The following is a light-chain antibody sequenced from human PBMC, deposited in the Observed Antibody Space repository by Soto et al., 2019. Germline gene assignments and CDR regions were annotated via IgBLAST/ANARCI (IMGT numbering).Light chain of an antibody. Sequence: IVLTQSPATLSLSPGERATLSCRASQSVTRNQLAWFQHKPGQAPRLLIYGASNRATGIPDRFSGSGSGTDFTLTISRLEPEDFATYYCQHYNSYSEAFGQGTKVDIK. CDR1: QSVTRNQ. V-gene: IGKV3-20*01. CDR2: GAS. J-gene: IGKJ1*01. CDR3: QHYNSYSEA.